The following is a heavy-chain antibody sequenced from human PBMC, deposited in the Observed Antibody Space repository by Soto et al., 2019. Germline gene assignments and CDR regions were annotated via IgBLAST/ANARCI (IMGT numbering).Heavy chain of an antibody. CDR1: GRSISSSY. J-gene: IGHJ5*02. D-gene: IGHD3-10*01. V-gene: IGHV4-59*08. CDR2: IYYSGST. CDR3: ARHRSSYGSGSFWFDP. Sequence: SETLSLTCTLPGRSISSSYWSWIRQPPGKGLEWIGYIYYSGSTNYNPSLKSRGTISVDTSKNQFSLKLSSVTAADTAVYYCARHRSSYGSGSFWFDPWGQGTLVTVSS.